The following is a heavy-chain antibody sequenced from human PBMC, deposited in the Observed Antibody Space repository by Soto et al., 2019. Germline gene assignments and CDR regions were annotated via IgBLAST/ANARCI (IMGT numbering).Heavy chain of an antibody. J-gene: IGHJ4*02. CDR1: GYTFTSYA. D-gene: IGHD3-16*01. V-gene: IGHV1-3*01. CDR3: ARDRRVLGHPLKEVWHY. Sequence: ASVKVSCKASGYTFTSYAMHWVRQAPGQRLEWMGWINAGNGNTKYSQKFQGRVTITRDTSASTAYMELSSLRSEDTAVYYCARDRRVLGHPLKEVWHYWYQGXLVAVCS. CDR2: INAGNGNT.